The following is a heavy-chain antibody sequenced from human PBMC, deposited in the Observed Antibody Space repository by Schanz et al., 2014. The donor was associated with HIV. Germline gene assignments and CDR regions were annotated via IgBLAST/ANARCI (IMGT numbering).Heavy chain of an antibody. CDR2: ITWNGAII. V-gene: IGHV3-20*04. J-gene: IGHJ6*02. Sequence: EVQLVESGGGVVQPGRSLRLSCAASGFTFSTYGMHWVRQAPGKGLEWVSEITWNGAIIRYADSVKGRFTISRDNAKNSLYLQMNRLRAEDTALYYCARVWADYGMDVWGQGTTVTVSS. CDR3: ARVWADYGMDV. CDR1: GFTFSTYG. D-gene: IGHD3-16*01.